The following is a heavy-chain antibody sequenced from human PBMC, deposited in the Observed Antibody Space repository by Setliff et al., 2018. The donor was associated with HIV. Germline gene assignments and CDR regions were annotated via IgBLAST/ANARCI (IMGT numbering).Heavy chain of an antibody. CDR2: IYSSGNT. CDR3: ASEAWTSYRSSSGYYYYYMDV. V-gene: IGHV4-61*02. CDR1: GGSIRSDSYY. J-gene: IGHJ6*03. D-gene: IGHD6-6*01. Sequence: PSETLSLTCTVSGGSIRSDSYYWTWIRQPAGEGLEWIGRIYSSGNTNYNPSLESRVTISVDTSKNQFSLELSSVTAADTAVYYCASEAWTSYRSSSGYYYYYMDVWGKGTTVTVSS.